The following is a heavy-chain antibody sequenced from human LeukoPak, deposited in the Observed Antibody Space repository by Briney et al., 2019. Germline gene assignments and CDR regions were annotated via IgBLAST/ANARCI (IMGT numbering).Heavy chain of an antibody. J-gene: IGHJ6*03. CDR1: GYTFTSYY. Sequence: ASATVSCKASGYTFTSYYMHWVRQAPGQGLEWMGIINPSGGSTSYAQKFQGRVTMTRDMSTSTVYMELSSLRSEDTAVYYCARDYSTVTTPYYYMDVWGKGTTVTVSS. D-gene: IGHD4-11*01. CDR3: ARDYSTVTTPYYYMDV. V-gene: IGHV1-46*01. CDR2: INPSGGST.